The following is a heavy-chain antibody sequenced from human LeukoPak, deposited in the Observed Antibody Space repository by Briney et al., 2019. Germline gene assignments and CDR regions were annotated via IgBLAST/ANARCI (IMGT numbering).Heavy chain of an antibody. J-gene: IGHJ4*02. CDR3: ARVEVVRGPRPSYYFDY. V-gene: IGHV4-4*07. D-gene: IGHD3-10*01. Sequence: SETLSLTCTVSGGSISSYYWSWIRQPAGKGLEWIGRIYTSGSTNYNPSLKSRVTMSVEMSENQFSLKLSSVTAADTAVYYCARVEVVRGPRPSYYFDYWGQGTLVTVSS. CDR2: IYTSGST. CDR1: GGSISSYY.